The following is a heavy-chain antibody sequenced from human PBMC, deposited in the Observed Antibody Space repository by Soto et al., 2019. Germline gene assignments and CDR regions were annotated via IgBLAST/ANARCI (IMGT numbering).Heavy chain of an antibody. Sequence: PGGSLRLSCAASGFTFSSYAMSWVRQAPGKGLEWVSTISEMGERTNYADSVKGRFTISRDNFQSTLSLQVNSLRAEDTAVYYCARGGGGGLFEHWGQGVLVTVSS. CDR1: GFTFSSYA. J-gene: IGHJ4*02. CDR2: ISEMGERT. CDR3: ARGGGGGLFEH. D-gene: IGHD2-21*01. V-gene: IGHV3-23*01.